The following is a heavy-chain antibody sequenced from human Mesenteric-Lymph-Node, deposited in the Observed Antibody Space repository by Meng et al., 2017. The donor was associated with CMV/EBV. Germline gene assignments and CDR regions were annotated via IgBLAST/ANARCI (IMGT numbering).Heavy chain of an antibody. V-gene: IGHV3-9*01. CDR3: ARAGSSWYGSY. D-gene: IGHD6-13*01. J-gene: IGHJ4*02. CDR1: GFIFNDYA. CDR2: ISWNSITI. Sequence: GGSLRLSCAASGFIFNDYAMYWVRQAPGKGLEWVSSISWNSITIGYADSVKGRFTISRDNAKNSLYLQMNSLRAEDTAVYYCARAGSSWYGSYWGQGTLVTVSS.